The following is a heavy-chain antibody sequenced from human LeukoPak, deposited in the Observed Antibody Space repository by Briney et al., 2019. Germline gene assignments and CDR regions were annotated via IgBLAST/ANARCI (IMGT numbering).Heavy chain of an antibody. CDR2: INPNSGGT. CDR1: GYTFTGYY. J-gene: IGHJ4*02. D-gene: IGHD6-19*01. CDR3: ASSDGRPAKTKLAVAGSSGIGY. V-gene: IGHV1-2*02. Sequence: GASVKVSCKASGYTFTGYYMHWVRQAPGQGLEWMGWINPNSGGTNYAQKFQGRVTMNRDTSISTAYMELSRLRSDDTAVYYCASSDGRPAKTKLAVAGSSGIGYWGQGTLVTVSS.